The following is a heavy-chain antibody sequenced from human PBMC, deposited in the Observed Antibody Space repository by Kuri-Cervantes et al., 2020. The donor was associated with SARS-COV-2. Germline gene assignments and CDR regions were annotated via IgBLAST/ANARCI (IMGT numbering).Heavy chain of an antibody. CDR2: FYSTGVT. J-gene: IGHJ5*02. D-gene: IGHD1-26*01. CDR3: ARDNILFSGSGFDT. CDR1: GGTINDYY. V-gene: IGHV4-59*01. Sequence: SEILSLTCTVSGGTINDYYWGWIRQPPGKGLEWIGYFYSTGVTNYDPSLKTRVTISTDASKNQLPLKLTSVTAADTAVYYFARDNILFSGSGFDTWGQGALVTVSS.